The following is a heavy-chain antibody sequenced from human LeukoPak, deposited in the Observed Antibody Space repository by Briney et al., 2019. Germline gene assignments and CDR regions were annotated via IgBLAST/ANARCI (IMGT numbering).Heavy chain of an antibody. Sequence: PGGSLRLSCAASGFTFSDYYMSWIRQAPGRGLGWVSYIDSRDSYQNYADSVKGRFAMSRDNSRNTVCLQMTSLTAEDTAVYYCARGPGWNYFDYWGQGTLVTVSS. CDR2: IDSRDSYQ. CDR3: ARGPGWNYFDY. D-gene: IGHD3-3*01. V-gene: IGHV3-11*06. CDR1: GFTFSDYY. J-gene: IGHJ4*02.